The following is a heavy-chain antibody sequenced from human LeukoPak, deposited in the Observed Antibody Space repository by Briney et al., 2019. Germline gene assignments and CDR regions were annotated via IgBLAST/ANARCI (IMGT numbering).Heavy chain of an antibody. J-gene: IGHJ6*04. V-gene: IGHV4-61*01. CDR2: IYYTGST. CDR1: GGPVSSSHYY. CDR3: ARDGNTAVISSGGMDV. D-gene: IGHD5-18*01. Sequence: PSETLSLTCTVSGGPVSSSHYYWSWIRQPPGKGLEWIGYIYYTGSTNYNPSLKSRVTISVDTSENQFSLKLSSVTAADTAVYYCARDGNTAVISSGGMDVWGKGTTVTVSS.